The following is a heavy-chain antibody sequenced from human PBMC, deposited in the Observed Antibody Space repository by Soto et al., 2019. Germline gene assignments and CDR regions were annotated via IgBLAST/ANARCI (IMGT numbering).Heavy chain of an antibody. CDR1: GYTFTSYA. V-gene: IGHV1-3*01. CDR2: INAGNGNT. Sequence: ASVKVSCKASGYTFTSYAMHWGRQAPGQRLEWMGWINAGNGNTKYSQKFQGRVTITRDTSASTAYMELSSLRSEDTAVYYCARKYYYDSSAWWFDPWGQGTLVTVSS. J-gene: IGHJ5*02. D-gene: IGHD3-22*01. CDR3: ARKYYYDSSAWWFDP.